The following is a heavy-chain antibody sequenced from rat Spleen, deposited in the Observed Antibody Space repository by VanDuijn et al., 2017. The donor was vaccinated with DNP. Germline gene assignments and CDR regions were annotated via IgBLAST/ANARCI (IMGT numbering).Heavy chain of an antibody. V-gene: IGHV4-2*01. Sequence: EVKLVESGGGLVQPGRSLKLSCAASGFNFKDYWMGWVRQAPGKGLEWIGEINKDSRIIKYSPSLKDKFTVSRENAQNTLYLQMNRLGSEDTAMYQCVREDKGVDAWGQGTSVTVSS. CDR1: GFNFKDYW. CDR3: VREDKGVDA. J-gene: IGHJ4*01. CDR2: INKDSRII. D-gene: IGHD1-11*01.